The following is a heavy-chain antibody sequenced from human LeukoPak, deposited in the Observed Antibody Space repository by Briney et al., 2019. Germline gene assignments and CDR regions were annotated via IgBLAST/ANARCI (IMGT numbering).Heavy chain of an antibody. D-gene: IGHD1-26*01. Sequence: ASVKVSCKASGYTFTSYGISWVRQAPGQGLEWMGWISAYNGNTNYAQKPQGRVTMTTDTSTSTAYMELRSLRSDDTAVYYCARDPYSGSYHAVWFDPWGQGTLVTVSS. J-gene: IGHJ5*02. CDR1: GYTFTSYG. CDR3: ARDPYSGSYHAVWFDP. V-gene: IGHV1-18*01. CDR2: ISAYNGNT.